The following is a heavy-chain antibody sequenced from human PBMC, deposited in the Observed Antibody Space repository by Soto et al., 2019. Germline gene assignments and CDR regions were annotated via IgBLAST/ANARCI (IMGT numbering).Heavy chain of an antibody. J-gene: IGHJ4*02. V-gene: IGHV2-5*02. Sequence: QITLKESGPTLVKPTQTLTLTCTFSGFSLTTDRVGVGWIRQPPGEALEWLAVIYWDDSKTYRPSLESRLTLTTDTSKHQVALTMTNMDSLDTATYYCAHAYGGRSLYWGQGTLVTVSS. CDR1: GFSLTTDRVG. D-gene: IGHD1-26*01. CDR3: AHAYGGRSLY. CDR2: IYWDDSK.